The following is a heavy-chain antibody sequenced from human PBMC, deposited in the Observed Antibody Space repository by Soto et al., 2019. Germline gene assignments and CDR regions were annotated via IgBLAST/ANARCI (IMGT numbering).Heavy chain of an antibody. CDR3: AQTLGLAVAGPGRFDL. Sequence: QVQLVQSGAEVKKPGSSVKVSCKASGGTFSSHAISWVRQAPGQGLEWMGGITPIFATANYAQKFQGRVTFTADESTSTAYMALSSLRSEDTAVYYCAQTLGLAVAGPGRFDLWGRGTLVTVSS. J-gene: IGHJ2*01. D-gene: IGHD6-19*01. CDR1: GGTFSSHA. V-gene: IGHV1-69*12. CDR2: ITPIFATA.